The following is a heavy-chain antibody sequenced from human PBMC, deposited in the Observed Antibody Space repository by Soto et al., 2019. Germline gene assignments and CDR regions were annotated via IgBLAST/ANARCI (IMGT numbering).Heavy chain of an antibody. J-gene: IGHJ4*02. CDR1: GYSFTNYW. CDR3: ARDKVSTLISFDY. CDR2: IYPGDSDT. D-gene: IGHD5-12*01. V-gene: IGHV5-51*01. Sequence: GESLKISCKGSGYSFTNYWIGWVRQMPGKGLEWMGIIYPGDSDTRYSPSFQGQVTISADKSINTAYLQWSSLKASDTAMYYCARDKVSTLISFDYWGQGTLVTVSS.